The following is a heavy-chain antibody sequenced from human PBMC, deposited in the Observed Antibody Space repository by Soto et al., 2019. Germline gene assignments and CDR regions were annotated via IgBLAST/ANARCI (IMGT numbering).Heavy chain of an antibody. Sequence: EVQLLECGGGLVQPGGSLRLSCAASGFAFHTHALSWVRQAPGKGLEWVSGISASGVTTYYADSVKGRFTISRDNSKNTVTLQMNSLRAEDTAFYYCAKDRTPPLSLSPSSQAIKNLLVGQCFDSWGQGTLVTVSS. CDR3: AKDRTPPLSLSPSSQAIKNLLVGQCFDS. CDR1: GFAFHTHA. V-gene: IGHV3-23*01. J-gene: IGHJ4*02. CDR2: ISASGVTT. D-gene: IGHD2-8*02.